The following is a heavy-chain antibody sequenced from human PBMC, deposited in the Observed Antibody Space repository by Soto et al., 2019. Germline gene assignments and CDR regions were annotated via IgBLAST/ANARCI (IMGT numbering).Heavy chain of an antibody. Sequence: SVKVSCKASGGTFKSYTITWVRQAPGQGLEWMGRIVPMLDVADYGQKFQGRVTITADKSTSTAFMELTGLRSEDTAVYYCARNSLFGCVFSGYDAIAFWGKGTLVTVSA. V-gene: IGHV1-69*02. CDR2: IVPMLDVA. D-gene: IGHD2-15*01. CDR1: GGTFKSYT. CDR3: ARNSLFGCVFSGYDAIAF. J-gene: IGHJ4*02.